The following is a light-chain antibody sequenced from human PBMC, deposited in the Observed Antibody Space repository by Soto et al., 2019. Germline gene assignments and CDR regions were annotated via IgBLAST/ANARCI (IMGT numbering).Light chain of an antibody. CDR2: GAS. Sequence: EFVLRQPPGPLLLSPGEGATLSCRASRRFSTNYLAWYQRKPAQAPRLLIYGASSRATDIPNRFSGSGSGTDFTLTITRLKAEDFAVYYCQQYGSSPPTFGQGTKVEIK. CDR3: QQYGSSPPT. J-gene: IGKJ1*01. V-gene: IGKV3-20*01. CDR1: RRFSTNY.